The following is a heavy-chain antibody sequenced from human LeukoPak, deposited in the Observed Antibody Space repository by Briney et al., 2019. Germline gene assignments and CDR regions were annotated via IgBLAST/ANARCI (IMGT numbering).Heavy chain of an antibody. Sequence: IPSETLSLTCTVSGVSISYGGYYWAWLRQHPGKGLEWIVYMHYSGYSHYNPSLKSRVTISVDTSKNHFSLKLSSVTAADTAMYYCARRVPDSSAPGIAFDIWGQGTMVTVSS. CDR1: GVSISYGGYY. V-gene: IGHV4-31*03. CDR3: ARRVPDSSAPGIAFDI. D-gene: IGHD3-22*01. J-gene: IGHJ3*02. CDR2: MHYSGYS.